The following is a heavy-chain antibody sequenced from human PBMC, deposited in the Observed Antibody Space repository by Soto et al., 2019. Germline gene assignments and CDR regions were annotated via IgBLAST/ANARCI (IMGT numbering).Heavy chain of an antibody. V-gene: IGHV3-23*01. CDR2: ITGSGGLT. CDR3: AKEALTVAGNNLDY. J-gene: IGHJ4*02. Sequence: EVQLLESGGGLVQPGGSLRLSCAASGFTFTTYAMSWVRQAPGKGLQWISAITGSGGLTYYSDSVKGRSTISRDNSKNTLYLQMSSLRADDTAVYYCAKEALTVAGNNLDYWGQGTLVTVSS. D-gene: IGHD6-19*01. CDR1: GFTFTTYA.